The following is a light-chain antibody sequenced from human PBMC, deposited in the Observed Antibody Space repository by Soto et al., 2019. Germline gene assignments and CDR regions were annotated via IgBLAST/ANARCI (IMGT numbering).Light chain of an antibody. CDR3: QQYYSLPPP. V-gene: IGKV4-1*01. CDR2: WAS. CDR1: QSLLYKSNNKNY. Sequence: DIVMTQSPDSLTVSLGERATINCKSSQSLLYKSNNKNYLVWYQQKPGQPPKLLIYWASTRESGVPDRFSGSGSGTDFTLTISGLQPEDVAVYYCQQYYSLPPPFGGGTKVDIK. J-gene: IGKJ4*01.